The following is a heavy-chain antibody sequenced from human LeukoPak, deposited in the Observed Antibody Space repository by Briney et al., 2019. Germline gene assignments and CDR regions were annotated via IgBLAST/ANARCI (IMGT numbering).Heavy chain of an antibody. CDR1: GDSVSNNSAA. J-gene: IGHJ5*02. Sequence: SQTLSLTCAISGDSVSNNSAAWNWIRQSPSRCLEWLGRTYYRSKWYYDYAISVKSRITINPDTSKNHFSLQLNSVTPEDTAVYYCARGAYGSYNWFDPWGQGTLVTVSS. CDR3: ARGAYGSYNWFDP. V-gene: IGHV6-1*01. D-gene: IGHD3-10*01. CDR2: TYYRSKWYY.